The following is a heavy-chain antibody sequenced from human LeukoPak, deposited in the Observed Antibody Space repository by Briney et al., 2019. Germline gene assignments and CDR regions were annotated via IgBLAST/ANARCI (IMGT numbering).Heavy chain of an antibody. D-gene: IGHD3-22*01. V-gene: IGHV3-7*01. CDR1: GFTFSSYW. J-gene: IGHJ4*02. CDR2: IKQGGSEK. Sequence: GGSLRLSCAASGFTFSSYWMSWVRQAPGKGLEWVAHIKQGGSEKYYVDSVKGRFTISSDNAKNSLYLQMNSLRAEDTAVYYCARTRITMIVGLASRFDYWGQGTLVTVSS. CDR3: ARTRITMIVGLASRFDY.